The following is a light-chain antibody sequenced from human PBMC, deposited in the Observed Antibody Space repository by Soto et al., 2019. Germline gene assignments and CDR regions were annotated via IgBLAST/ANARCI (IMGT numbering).Light chain of an antibody. CDR3: QQYGSSRLT. V-gene: IGKV3-20*01. Sequence: EIVLTQSPGTLSLSPGERATLSCRASQSVSSSYFAWYQQKPGQAPRLLIYGASTRATGIPDRFSGSGSGTDFTLTISRLEPEDFAVYYCQQYGSSRLTFGGGNKVEIQ. CDR2: GAS. J-gene: IGKJ4*01. CDR1: QSVSSSY.